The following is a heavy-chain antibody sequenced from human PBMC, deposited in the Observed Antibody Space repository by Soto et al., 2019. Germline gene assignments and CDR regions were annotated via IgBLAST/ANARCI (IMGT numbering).Heavy chain of an antibody. V-gene: IGHV1-18*01. CDR2: ISAYNGNT. J-gene: IGHJ6*02. D-gene: IGHD3-22*01. Sequence: ASVKVSCKASGYTFTSYGISWVRQAPGQGLEWMGWISAYNGNTNYAQKLQGRVTMTTDTSTSTAYMELRSLRSDDTAVYYCARVSTYYYDSSGYYYYYGMDVWGQGTTVTVSS. CDR3: ARVSTYYYDSSGYYYYYGMDV. CDR1: GYTFTSYG.